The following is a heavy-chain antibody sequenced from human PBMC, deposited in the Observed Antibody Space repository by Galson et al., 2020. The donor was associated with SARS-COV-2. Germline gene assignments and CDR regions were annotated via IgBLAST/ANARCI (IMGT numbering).Heavy chain of an antibody. CDR3: TRGPHYSVVSSVVPKTYYFEF. V-gene: IGHV1-8*01. J-gene: IGHJ4*02. D-gene: IGHD2-15*01. CDR1: EYTFTSYD. Sequence: ASVKVSCKPSEYTFTSYDINWVRQATGQGLEWMGWLNPDSGNTGYSQRFLGRVTMTWNTSISTAYMELSGLSFDDTAVYFCTRGPHYSVVSSVVPKTYYFEFWGQGTLVTVSS. CDR2: LNPDSGNT.